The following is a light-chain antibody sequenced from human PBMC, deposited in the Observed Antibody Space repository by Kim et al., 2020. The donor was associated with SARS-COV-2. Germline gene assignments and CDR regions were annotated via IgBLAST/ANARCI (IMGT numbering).Light chain of an antibody. CDR3: NSRDSNDNVV. CDR1: SLRSYY. J-gene: IGLJ2*01. V-gene: IGLV3-19*01. CDR2: GKN. Sequence: SSELTQDPAVSVALGQTVRITCQGDSLRSYYATWYQQKPGQAPILVNYGKNNRPSGIPDRFSGSSSGNTASLTITGTQAGDAADYYCNSRDSNDNVVFGG.